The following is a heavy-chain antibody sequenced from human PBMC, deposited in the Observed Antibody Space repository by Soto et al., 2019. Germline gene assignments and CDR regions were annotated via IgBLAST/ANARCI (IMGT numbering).Heavy chain of an antibody. CDR3: ALALGPTTGHDY. J-gene: IGHJ4*02. CDR2: IFNSGTT. V-gene: IGHV4-31*02. Sequence: SETLSLTCSVSGASTVSHYHWTWIRQPPGKGLEWMGYIFNSGTTFYNPSLTSRLSISMDTSGNHFSLELRSVTAADTAVYYCALALGPTTGHDYWGQGTLVTVSS. D-gene: IGHD1-26*01. CDR1: GASTVSHYH.